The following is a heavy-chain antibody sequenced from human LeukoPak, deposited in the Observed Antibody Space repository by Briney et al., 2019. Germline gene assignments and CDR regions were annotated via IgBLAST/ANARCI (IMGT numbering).Heavy chain of an antibody. CDR2: INADNGDT. J-gene: IGHJ4*02. D-gene: IGHD1-1*01. Sequence: ASVKVSCKASGYTFTRYAIHWVRRAPGQRLEWMGWINADNGDTKYSQKFQGRVTIARDTSASTAYMELSSLRSEDTAVYYCARDRGGTGDFDYWGQGTLVTVSS. CDR1: GYTFTRYA. CDR3: ARDRGGTGDFDY. V-gene: IGHV1-3*01.